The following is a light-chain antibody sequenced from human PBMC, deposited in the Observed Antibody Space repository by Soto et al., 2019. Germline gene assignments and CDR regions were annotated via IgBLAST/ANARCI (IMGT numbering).Light chain of an antibody. V-gene: IGKV3-15*01. CDR3: RQSHNWPLT. CDR2: SAS. CDR1: QSISTE. Sequence: EIVMTQSPATLSVSPGERATLSCRASQSISTELAWYQQKPGQPPRLLIYSASTRATGVPARFTGSGSGSEFTFTISGLQSEDFAVYYCRQSHNWPLTFGQGTRLEI. J-gene: IGKJ2*01.